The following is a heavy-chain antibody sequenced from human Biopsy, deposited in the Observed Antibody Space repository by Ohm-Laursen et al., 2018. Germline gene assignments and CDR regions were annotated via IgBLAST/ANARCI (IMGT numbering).Heavy chain of an antibody. Sequence: SDTLSLTCSVSGDSVTKYYWSWIRQPPGKGLEWIGHIYYSVMTNYNPSLQNRVSISVDTSRNQVSLTLRSVTAADTAVYYCARDSGILNYGNFKYYHYYGMDVWGQGTKVTVSS. V-gene: IGHV4-59*02. D-gene: IGHD4-11*01. CDR2: IYYSVMT. J-gene: IGHJ6*02. CDR3: ARDSGILNYGNFKYYHYYGMDV. CDR1: GDSVTKYY.